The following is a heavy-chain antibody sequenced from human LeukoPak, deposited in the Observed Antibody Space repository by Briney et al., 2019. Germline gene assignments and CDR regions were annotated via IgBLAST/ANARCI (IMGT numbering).Heavy chain of an antibody. Sequence: PSETLSLTCAVYGGSFSGYYWSWIRQPPGKGLEWIGEINHSGSTNYNPSLKSRVTISVDTSKNQFSLKLSSVTAADTAVYYCARSHLNYDSYRWGDRTKYNWFDPWGQGTLVTVSS. CDR1: GGSFSGYY. D-gene: IGHD3-22*01. V-gene: IGHV4-34*01. CDR3: ARSHLNYDSYRWGDRTKYNWFDP. J-gene: IGHJ5*02. CDR2: INHSGST.